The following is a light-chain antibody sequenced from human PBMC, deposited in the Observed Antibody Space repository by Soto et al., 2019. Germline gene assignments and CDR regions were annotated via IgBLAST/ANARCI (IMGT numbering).Light chain of an antibody. J-gene: IGKJ1*01. V-gene: IGKV3-20*01. CDR1: QRVSSSY. CDR3: QQYGNSPRT. CDR2: GAS. Sequence: EIVWTQSPGTLSLSPGGRATLSCRASQRVSSSYLAWYQQKPGQAPRLLIYGASSRATGIPDRFSGSGSGTAFTLTISRLEPEDFAVYYCQQYGNSPRTFGQGTKVEIK.